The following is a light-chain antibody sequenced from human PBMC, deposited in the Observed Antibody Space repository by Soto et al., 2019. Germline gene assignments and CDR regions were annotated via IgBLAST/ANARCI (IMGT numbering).Light chain of an antibody. CDR3: AQETHFPRT. Sequence: DIVMTQTPLSSPVTLGQPASISCRSSRSLVHSDGNTYLCWLQQRPGQPPRLLIYRVSNRFSGVRDRFSGSGTGTEFTLKISRVEVEDVGVYFCAQETHFPRTFGQGTKVEI. CDR1: RSLVHSDGNTY. CDR2: RVS. V-gene: IGKV2-24*01. J-gene: IGKJ1*01.